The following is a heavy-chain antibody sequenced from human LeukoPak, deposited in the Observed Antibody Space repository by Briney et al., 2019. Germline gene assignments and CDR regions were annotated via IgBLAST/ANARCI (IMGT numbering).Heavy chain of an antibody. CDR2: INHSGST. Sequence: TSETLSLTCTVSGYSISSGYYWGWIRQPPGKGLEWIGEINHSGSTNYNPSLKSRVTISVDTSKNQFSLKLSSVTAADTAVYYCARDSRSFYVNSNWFDPWGQGTLVTVSS. V-gene: IGHV4-38-2*02. CDR1: GYSISSGYY. CDR3: ARDSRSFYVNSNWFDP. J-gene: IGHJ5*02. D-gene: IGHD5/OR15-5a*01.